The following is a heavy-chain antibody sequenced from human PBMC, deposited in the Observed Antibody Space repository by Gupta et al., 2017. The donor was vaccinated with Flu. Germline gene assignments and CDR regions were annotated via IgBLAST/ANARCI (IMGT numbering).Heavy chain of an antibody. Sequence: QITLKESGPTLVKPTQPLTLTCTFSGFSLTTSGVGVGWICQPPGKAPEWLALIYWDDDKRYSPSLKSRLTITKDTSRNQVVLTMTNMGPVDTATYYCAHSGGIAAPPDAFDIWGRGTMVTVAS. CDR3: AHSGGIAAPPDAFDI. CDR2: IYWDDDK. D-gene: IGHD6-13*01. CDR1: GFSLTTSGVG. J-gene: IGHJ3*02. V-gene: IGHV2-5*02.